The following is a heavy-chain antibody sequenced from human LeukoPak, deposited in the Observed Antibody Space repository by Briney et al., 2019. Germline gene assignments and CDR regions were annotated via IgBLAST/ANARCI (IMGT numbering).Heavy chain of an antibody. V-gene: IGHV1-8*01. CDR1: GYTFTSYD. Sequence: ASVKVSCKASGYTFTSYDINWVRQATGQGLEWMGWMNPNSGNTGYAQKFQGRVTMSRNTSISTAYMELSSLRSEDTAVYYCARALTYEGEYYFDYWGQGTLVTVSS. CDR2: MNPNSGNT. CDR3: ARALTYEGEYYFDY. J-gene: IGHJ4*02. D-gene: IGHD3-16*01.